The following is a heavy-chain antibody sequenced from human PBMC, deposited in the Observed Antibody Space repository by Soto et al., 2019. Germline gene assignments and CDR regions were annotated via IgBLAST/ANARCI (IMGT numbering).Heavy chain of an antibody. CDR3: ARDGYYDSSGYRSDFDY. CDR2: ISAYNVNT. Sequence: QVQLVQSGAEVKKPGASVKVSCKASGYTFTSYGISWVRQAPGQGLEWMGWISAYNVNTNYAQKLQGRVTMTTDTSPRTAYMELRSLRSDDTAVYYCARDGYYDSSGYRSDFDYWGQGTLVTVSS. V-gene: IGHV1-18*01. J-gene: IGHJ4*02. D-gene: IGHD3-22*01. CDR1: GYTFTSYG.